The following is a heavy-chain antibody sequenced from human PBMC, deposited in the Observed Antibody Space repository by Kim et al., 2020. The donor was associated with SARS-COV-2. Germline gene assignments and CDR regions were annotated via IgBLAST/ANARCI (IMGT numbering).Heavy chain of an antibody. J-gene: IGHJ4*02. CDR1: GFTFSSYA. CDR2: ITSDSSGT. D-gene: IGHD3-9*01. V-gene: IGHV3-23*01. CDR3: LGKQDWLARIYFEY. Sequence: GGSLRLSCAVSGFTFSSYAMSWVRQAPGKGLEWVSSITSDSSGTDYADSVKGRFTISRDNSKKTLFMQRMSSGAAAAALYSCLGKQDWLARIYFEYWGQG.